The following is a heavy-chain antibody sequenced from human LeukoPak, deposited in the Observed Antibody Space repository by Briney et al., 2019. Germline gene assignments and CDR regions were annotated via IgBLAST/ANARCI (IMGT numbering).Heavy chain of an antibody. Sequence: SGTLSLTCTVSGDSITSNYWSWIRQPPGKGLEWIGYLHYRGNTNHNSSLKSRVTISLDTSKNQFSLKLSSVTAADTAIYYCARESSTSQTSLFDYWGQGTLVTVSS. CDR1: GDSITSNY. J-gene: IGHJ4*02. D-gene: IGHD6-6*01. V-gene: IGHV4-59*01. CDR3: ARESSTSQTSLFDY. CDR2: LHYRGNT.